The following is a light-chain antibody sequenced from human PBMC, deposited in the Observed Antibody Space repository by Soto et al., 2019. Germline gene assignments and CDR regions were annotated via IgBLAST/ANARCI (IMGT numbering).Light chain of an antibody. Sequence: DIQMTQSPSTLSASVGDTVTITCRASQTISGWLAWYQQRPGKAPNLLIFDASTLESGVPSRFSGSGSGTTFTLTISSLQSDDFATYYCLQYNGYYRTFGQGTKGDI. CDR1: QTISGW. J-gene: IGKJ1*01. V-gene: IGKV1-5*01. CDR3: LQYNGYYRT. CDR2: DAS.